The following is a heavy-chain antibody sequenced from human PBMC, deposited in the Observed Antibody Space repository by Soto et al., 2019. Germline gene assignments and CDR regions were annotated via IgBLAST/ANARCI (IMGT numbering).Heavy chain of an antibody. CDR2: IGRRSDI. V-gene: IGHV3-21*04. J-gene: IGHJ6*02. D-gene: IGHD2-2*01. CDR3: ESEENAWPLAYGLDV. CDR1: GFSFSTYS. Sequence: GGSLRLSCEASGFSFSTYSMHWVRQAPGKGLEWVSSIGRRSDIYYADSVKGRFSISRDNAKNSVHLQMNSLRDEDTAVYYCESEENAWPLAYGLDVWGQGTTVTVPS.